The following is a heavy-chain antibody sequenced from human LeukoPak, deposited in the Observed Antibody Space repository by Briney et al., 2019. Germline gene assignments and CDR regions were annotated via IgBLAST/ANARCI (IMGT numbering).Heavy chain of an antibody. V-gene: IGHV1-2*02. CDR3: ATSSTPTALDY. CDR1: GYTLTGYY. J-gene: IGHJ4*02. Sequence: ASVKVSCKASGYTLTGYYMHWVRQAPGQGLEWMGWINPNSGGTNYAQKFQGRVTMTRDASISTAYMELSRLRSDDTAVYYCATSSTPTALDYWGQGTLVTVSS. CDR2: INPNSGGT. D-gene: IGHD4-11*01.